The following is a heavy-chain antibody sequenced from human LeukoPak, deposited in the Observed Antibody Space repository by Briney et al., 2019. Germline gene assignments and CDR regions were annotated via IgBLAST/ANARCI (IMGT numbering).Heavy chain of an antibody. CDR2: IIPILGIA. CDR1: GGTFSSYA. V-gene: IGHV1-69*04. D-gene: IGHD4-23*01. CDR3: ASTRSVGDAFDI. Sequence: GASVKVSCKASGGTFSSYAISWVRQAPGQGLEWMGRIIPILGIANYAQKFQGRVTITADKSTSTAYMELSSLRSEDTAVYYCASTRSVGDAFDIWGQGTKVTVSS. J-gene: IGHJ3*02.